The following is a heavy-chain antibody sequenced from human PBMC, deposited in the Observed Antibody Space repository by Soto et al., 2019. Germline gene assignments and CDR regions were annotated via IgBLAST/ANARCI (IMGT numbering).Heavy chain of an antibody. CDR1: GFTFSSYG. J-gene: IGHJ6*02. CDR3: AKESYSNYAGYYYYGMDV. V-gene: IGHV3-30*18. CDR2: ISYDGSNK. Sequence: GGSLRLSCAASGFTFSSYGMHWVRQAPGKGLEWVAVISYDGSNKYYADSVKGRSTISRDNSKNTLYLQKNSLRDEDTAVYYCAKESYSNYAGYYYYGMDVWGQGTTVTVSS. D-gene: IGHD4-4*01.